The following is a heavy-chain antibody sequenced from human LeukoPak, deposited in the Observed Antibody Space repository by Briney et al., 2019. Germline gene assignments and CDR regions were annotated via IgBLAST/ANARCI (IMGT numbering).Heavy chain of an antibody. V-gene: IGHV3-48*03. CDR2: ISSSGSTI. D-gene: IGHD3-10*01. CDR1: GFTFSSYE. J-gene: IGHJ4*02. Sequence: GGSLRLSCAASGFTFSSYEMNWVRQAPGKGPEWVSYISSSGSTIYYADSVKGRFTISRDNAKNSLYLQMNSLRAEDTAVYYCARDGSPDYYGSGSYNYWGQGTLVTVSS. CDR3: ARDGSPDYYGSGSYNY.